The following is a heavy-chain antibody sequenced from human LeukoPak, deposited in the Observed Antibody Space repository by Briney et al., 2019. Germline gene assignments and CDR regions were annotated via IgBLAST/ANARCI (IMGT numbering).Heavy chain of an antibody. CDR1: GGSFSGYY. V-gene: IGHV4-34*01. Sequence: PSETLSLTCAVYGGSFSGYYWSWIRQPPGKGLEWIGEINHSGSTNYNPSLKSRVTISVDTSKNQFSLKLSSVTAADTAVYYCASVRANTAYYYYYGMDVWGQGTTVTVFS. CDR2: INHSGST. D-gene: IGHD3-10*01. J-gene: IGHJ6*02. CDR3: ASVRANTAYYYYYGMDV.